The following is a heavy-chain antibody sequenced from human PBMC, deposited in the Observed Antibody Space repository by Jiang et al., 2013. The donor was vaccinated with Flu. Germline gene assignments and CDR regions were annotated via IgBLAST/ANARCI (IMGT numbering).Heavy chain of an antibody. Sequence: VQLVESGGGSVQPGESLRLSCAASGFIFKYHWMHWVRQVPGKGLEWVAHISGSSGYRNYADSVKGRVTISRDNGKHSVSLQMNSLTVDDTGVYYCARESSNSSSWEFDHWGQGTLVTVSS. CDR3: ARESSNSSSWEFDH. V-gene: IGHV3-11*06. CDR1: GFIFKYHW. CDR2: ISGSSGYR. D-gene: IGHD6-13*01. J-gene: IGHJ4*02.